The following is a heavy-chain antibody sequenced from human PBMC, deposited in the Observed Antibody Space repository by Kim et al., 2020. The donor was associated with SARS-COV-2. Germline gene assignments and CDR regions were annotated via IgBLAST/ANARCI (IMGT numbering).Heavy chain of an antibody. CDR1: GFTFSSYG. Sequence: GGSLRLSCAASGFTFSSYGMHWVRQAPGKGLEWVAVISYDGSNKYYADSVKGRFTISRDNSKNTLYLQMNSLRAEDTAVYYCANLGYPFDYWGQGTLVTVSS. J-gene: IGHJ4*02. CDR2: ISYDGSNK. CDR3: ANLGYPFDY. V-gene: IGHV3-30*18. D-gene: IGHD6-13*01.